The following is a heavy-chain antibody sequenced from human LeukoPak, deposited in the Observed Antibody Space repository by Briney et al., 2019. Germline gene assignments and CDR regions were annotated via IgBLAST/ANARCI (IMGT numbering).Heavy chain of an antibody. CDR3: ARGTIAARQRDYYYYMDV. V-gene: IGHV1-69*01. D-gene: IGHD6-6*01. Sequence: ASVKVSCKASGGTFSSYAISWVRQAPGQGIAWMGGIIPIFGTANYAQKFQGRVTITADESTSTAYMELSSLRSEDTAVYYCARGTIAARQRDYYYYMDVWGKGTTVTVSS. CDR2: IIPIFGTA. J-gene: IGHJ6*03. CDR1: GGTFSSYA.